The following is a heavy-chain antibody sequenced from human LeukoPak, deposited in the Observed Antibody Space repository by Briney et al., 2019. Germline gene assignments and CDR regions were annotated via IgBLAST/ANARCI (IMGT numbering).Heavy chain of an antibody. CDR1: GGSMSSYY. Sequence: SETLSLTCTVSGGSMSSYYWNWVRQPPGKGLEYIGHIYYSGSTNYNSSLKSRLTISVDTSKNQFSLKLSSVTAADTAVYYCARGVDTSIRYYFDYWGQGTLVTVSS. D-gene: IGHD5-18*01. CDR2: IYYSGST. V-gene: IGHV4-59*01. CDR3: ARGVDTSIRYYFDY. J-gene: IGHJ4*02.